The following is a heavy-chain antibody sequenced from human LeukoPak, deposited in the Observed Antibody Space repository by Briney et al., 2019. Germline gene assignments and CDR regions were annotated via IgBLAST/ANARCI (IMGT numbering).Heavy chain of an antibody. V-gene: IGHV3-23*01. Sequence: QPGGSLRLSCAASGFTFSSYAMSWVRQAPGKGLEWVSAISGSGGSTYYADSVKGRFTISRDNSKNTLYLQMNSLRAEDTAVYYCAKVGYYDFWSGYPWALFDILGQGTMVTVSS. D-gene: IGHD3-3*01. CDR3: AKVGYYDFWSGYPWALFDI. CDR2: ISGSGGST. J-gene: IGHJ3*02. CDR1: GFTFSSYA.